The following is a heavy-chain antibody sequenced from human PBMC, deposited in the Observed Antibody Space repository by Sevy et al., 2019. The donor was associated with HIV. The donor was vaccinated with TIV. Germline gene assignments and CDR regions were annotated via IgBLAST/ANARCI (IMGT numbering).Heavy chain of an antibody. J-gene: IGHJ6*02. CDR1: GFTFSGYA. CDR2: INGKGRST. V-gene: IGHV3-23*01. Sequence: QSWGSLRLSCAASGFTFSGYAMNWVRQAPGKGLEWVSAINGKGRSTHYADSVEGRFTISRDNSKNTLYLEMNSLRAEDTAVYYCAKTINSGGGVVPAANYYYYGLDVWGQGTTVTVSS. D-gene: IGHD2-2*01. CDR3: AKTINSGGGVVPAANYYYYGLDV.